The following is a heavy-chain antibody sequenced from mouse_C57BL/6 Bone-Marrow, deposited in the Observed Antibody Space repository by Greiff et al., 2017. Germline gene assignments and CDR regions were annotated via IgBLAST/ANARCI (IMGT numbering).Heavy chain of an antibody. CDR1: GYTFTDYY. CDR2: IYPGSGNT. D-gene: IGHD2-3*01. J-gene: IGHJ4*01. V-gene: IGHV1-76*01. CDR3: ARYLIYDGYPFAMDY. Sequence: VQLQESGAELVRPGASVKLSCKASGYTFTDYYINWVKQRPGQGLEWIARIYPGSGNTYYNEKFKGKATLTAEKSSSTAYMQLSSLTSEDSAVYFCARYLIYDGYPFAMDYWGQGTSVTVSS.